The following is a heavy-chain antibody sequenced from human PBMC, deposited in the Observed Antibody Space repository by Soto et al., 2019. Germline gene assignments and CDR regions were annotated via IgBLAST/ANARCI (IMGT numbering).Heavy chain of an antibody. CDR2: ISTYNGNT. J-gene: IGHJ4*01. V-gene: IGHV1-18*01. CDR1: GYSFTTSG. CDR3: ARRLYGDYDY. Sequence: QAQLVQSGAEVKEPGASVKVSCKASGYSFTTSGITWVRQAPGQGLEWMGWISTYNGNTNYAQKLQDRVTLTTDTSTSTAYMELRSLRSDDTAVYYCARRLYGDYDYWGHGTLVTVS. D-gene: IGHD4-17*01.